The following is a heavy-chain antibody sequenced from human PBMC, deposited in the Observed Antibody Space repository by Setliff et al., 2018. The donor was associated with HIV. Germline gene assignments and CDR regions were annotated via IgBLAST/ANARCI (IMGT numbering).Heavy chain of an antibody. J-gene: IGHJ4*02. CDR3: AKARAHSSYGYLLEY. D-gene: IGHD5-18*01. CDR2: LTWNGRDK. Sequence: LSLTCTVSGGSINSYYWSWIRQPPGKGLEWISGLTWNGRDKRYADSVKGRFTISRGNTKNTLFLQMNSLRPEDTALYYCAKARAHSSYGYLLEYWGQGTLVTVSS. V-gene: IGHV3-9*01. CDR1: GGSINSYY.